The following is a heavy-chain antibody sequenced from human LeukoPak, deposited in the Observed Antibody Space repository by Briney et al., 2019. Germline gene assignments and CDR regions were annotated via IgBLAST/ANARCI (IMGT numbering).Heavy chain of an antibody. Sequence: SETLSLTCAVYGGSFSGYYWSWIRQPPGKGLEWIGEINHSGSTNYNPSLKSRVTISVDTSKNQSSLKLSSVTAADTAVYYYARGLDGITIFGVVITDAFDIWGQGTMVTVSS. CDR3: ARGLDGITIFGVVITDAFDI. V-gene: IGHV4-34*01. D-gene: IGHD3-3*01. CDR1: GGSFSGYY. CDR2: INHSGST. J-gene: IGHJ3*02.